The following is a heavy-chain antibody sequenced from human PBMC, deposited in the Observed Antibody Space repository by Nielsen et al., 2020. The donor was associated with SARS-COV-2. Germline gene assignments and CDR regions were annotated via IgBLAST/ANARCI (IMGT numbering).Heavy chain of an antibody. J-gene: IGHJ4*02. Sequence: GESLKISCSASGFTFSSYAMHWVRQAPGKGLEYVSAISSNGGSTYYADSVKGRFTISRDNSKNTLYLQMSSLRAEDTAVYYCVPYCSSTSCYPFDYWGQGTLVTVSS. CDR2: ISSNGGST. V-gene: IGHV3-64D*08. D-gene: IGHD2-2*01. CDR1: GFTFSSYA. CDR3: VPYCSSTSCYPFDY.